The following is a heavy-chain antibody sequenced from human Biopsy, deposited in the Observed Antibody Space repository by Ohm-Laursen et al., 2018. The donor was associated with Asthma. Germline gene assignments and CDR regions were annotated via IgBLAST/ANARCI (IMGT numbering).Heavy chain of an antibody. CDR1: GGSVSSDKYY. V-gene: IGHV4-61*01. J-gene: IGHJ4*02. D-gene: IGHD5-12*01. CDR2: IFYSGAT. Sequence: GTLSLTCSVSGGSVSSDKYYWSWIRQPPGKGLEWIAYIFYSGATNYNPALKSRVAQSIDTSKSQFSLRLNSLSAADTAVYYCARGTIVAGIDYWGRGTLVAVSS. CDR3: ARGTIVAGIDY.